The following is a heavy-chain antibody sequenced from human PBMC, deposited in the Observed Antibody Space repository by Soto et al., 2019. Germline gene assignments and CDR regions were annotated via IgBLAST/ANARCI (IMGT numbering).Heavy chain of an antibody. CDR3: ARGPPQGYADY. Sequence: PGGSLRLSCAASGFTVSSNYMSWVRQAPGKGLEWVSVIYSGGSTYYAGSVKGRFSISRANSKSTLYLQMNSLRAEVTAVYYCARGPPQGYADYRGQGALLNIAS. CDR2: IYSGGST. CDR1: GFTVSSNY. J-gene: IGHJ4*02. V-gene: IGHV3-53*01. D-gene: IGHD2-2*01.